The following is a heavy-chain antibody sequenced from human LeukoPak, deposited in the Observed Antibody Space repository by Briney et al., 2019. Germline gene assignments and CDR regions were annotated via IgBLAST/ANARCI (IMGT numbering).Heavy chain of an antibody. V-gene: IGHV3-23*01. D-gene: IGHD3-22*01. J-gene: IGHJ5*02. CDR1: GFTFSSYA. CDR2: ISGSGGST. Sequence: GGSLRFSCAASGFTFSSYAMSWVRQAPGKGLEWVSAISGSGGSTYYADSVKGRFTISRDNSKNTLYLQMNSLRAEDTAVYYCAKDRGINYYDSSGYYRWGQGTLVTVSS. CDR3: AKDRGINYYDSSGYYR.